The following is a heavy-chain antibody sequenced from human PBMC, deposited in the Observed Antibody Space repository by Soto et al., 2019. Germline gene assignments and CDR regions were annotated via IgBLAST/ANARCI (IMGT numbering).Heavy chain of an antibody. V-gene: IGHV4-38-2*01. CDR3: ASSMNVVVQAAIDF. D-gene: IGHD2-2*01. Sequence: ETLSLTCAFSGYSISSGYYWGWIRQPPGKGLEWIGSIFHSGDSYYNPSLKSRVTISVDTSKNQFSLNLSSVTAADKAVYYCASSMNVVVQAAIDFWGQRTLVTVSS. J-gene: IGHJ4*02. CDR1: GYSISSGYY. CDR2: IFHSGDS.